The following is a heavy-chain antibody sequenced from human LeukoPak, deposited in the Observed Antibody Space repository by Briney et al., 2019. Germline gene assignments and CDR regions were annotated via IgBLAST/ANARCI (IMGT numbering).Heavy chain of an antibody. J-gene: IGHJ6*02. CDR1: GYSFSTFD. V-gene: IGHV1-8*01. Sequence: ASVKVSCKTSGYSFSTFDINWVRQASGQGLEWMGWMNPNCGNTNYEQKFQGRLTMTRDTSISTAYMELSSLRSEDTAVYYCARGGILVQGVTILYGMDVWGQGTTVTVSS. D-gene: IGHD3-10*01. CDR2: MNPNCGNT. CDR3: ARGGILVQGVTILYGMDV.